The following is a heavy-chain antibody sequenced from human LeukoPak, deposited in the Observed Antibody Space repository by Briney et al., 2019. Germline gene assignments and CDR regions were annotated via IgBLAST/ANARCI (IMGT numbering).Heavy chain of an antibody. D-gene: IGHD6-13*01. J-gene: IGHJ4*02. V-gene: IGHV3-30*18. CDR2: ISYDGSNK. CDR1: GFTFSSNG. Sequence: GGSLRLSCAASGFTFSSNGMHWVRQAPGKGLEWVAVISYDGSNKYYADSVKGRFTISRDNSKNTLYLQMNSLRAEDTAVYYCAKDASSSWFFDYWGQGTLVTVSS. CDR3: AKDASSSWFFDY.